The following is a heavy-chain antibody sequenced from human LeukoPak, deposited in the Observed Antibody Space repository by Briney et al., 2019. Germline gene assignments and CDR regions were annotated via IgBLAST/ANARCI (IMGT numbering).Heavy chain of an antibody. CDR3: ARALGSGSYYGLVGY. CDR1: GFTVSSNY. CDR2: ISSSSSTI. Sequence: GGSLRLSCAASGFTVSSNYMSWVRQAPGKGLEWVSYISSSSSTIYYADSVKGRFTISRDNAKNSLYLQMNSLRAEDTAVYYCARALGSGSYYGLVGYWGQGTLVTVSS. D-gene: IGHD1-26*01. J-gene: IGHJ4*02. V-gene: IGHV3-48*04.